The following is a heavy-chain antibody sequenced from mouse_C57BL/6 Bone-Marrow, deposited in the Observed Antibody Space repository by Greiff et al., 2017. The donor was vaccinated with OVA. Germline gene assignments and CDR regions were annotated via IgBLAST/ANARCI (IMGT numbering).Heavy chain of an antibody. D-gene: IGHD2-2*01. V-gene: IGHV1-53*01. CDR1: GYTFTSYW. Sequence: VQLQQSGTELVKPGASVKLSCKASGYTFTSYWMHWVKQRPGQGLEWIGNINPSNGGTNYNEKFKSKATLTVDKSSSTAYMQLSSLPSEDSAVLYCARKGQIYYGYHPVALRGQGTLVNVFA. CDR3: ARKGQIYYGYHPVAL. CDR2: INPSNGGT. J-gene: IGHJ3*01.